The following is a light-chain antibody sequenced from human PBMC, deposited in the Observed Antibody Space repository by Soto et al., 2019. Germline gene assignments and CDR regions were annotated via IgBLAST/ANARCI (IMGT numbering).Light chain of an antibody. CDR2: DAS. Sequence: IVMTQSPATLSVSPGERATLSCRASRGISSNLAWYQQKPGQAPRLLIYDASSRATGIPDRFSGSGSGTDFTLTISRLEPEDFAVYYCQQYGSSPWTFGQGTKVDIK. CDR3: QQYGSSPWT. CDR1: RGISSN. V-gene: IGKV3-20*01. J-gene: IGKJ1*01.